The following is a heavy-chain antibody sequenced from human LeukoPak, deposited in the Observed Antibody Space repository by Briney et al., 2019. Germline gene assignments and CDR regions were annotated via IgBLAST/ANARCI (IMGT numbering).Heavy chain of an antibody. V-gene: IGHV3-30*02. CDR3: AKEGSGYDQVLDY. Sequence: SGGSLRLSCAASGFTFSNYGMHWVRQAPGKGLEWVAFIRYDGSNKYYADSVKGRFTISRDNSKNTLYLQMNSLRAEDTAVYYCAKEGSGYDQVLDYWGQGTLVTVSS. CDR1: GFTFSNYG. CDR2: IRYDGSNK. D-gene: IGHD5-12*01. J-gene: IGHJ4*02.